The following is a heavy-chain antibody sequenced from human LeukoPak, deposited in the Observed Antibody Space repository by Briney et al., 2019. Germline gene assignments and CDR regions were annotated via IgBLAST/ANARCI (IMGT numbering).Heavy chain of an antibody. J-gene: IGHJ5*02. D-gene: IGHD1-26*01. CDR3: ARGGDGSYNNWFDP. Sequence: ASVTVSCTASGYTFTSYGISWVRQAPGQGLEWMGWISAYNGNTNYAQKLQGRVTMTTDTSTSTAYMELRSLRSDDTAVYYCARGGDGSYNNWFDPWGQGTLVTVSS. V-gene: IGHV1-18*01. CDR2: ISAYNGNT. CDR1: GYTFTSYG.